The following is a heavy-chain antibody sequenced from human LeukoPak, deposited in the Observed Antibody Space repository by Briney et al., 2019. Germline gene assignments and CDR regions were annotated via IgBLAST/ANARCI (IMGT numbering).Heavy chain of an antibody. V-gene: IGHV4-39*01. Sequence: SETLSLTCTVSGGSISSSSYFWGWIRQPPGKGLEWIGSIHYSGSTYFNPSLKSRVTISVDTSNNQFSLKLTSVTAADTAVYYCARLRWLQLGYFDYWGQGTLVTVSS. J-gene: IGHJ4*02. CDR1: GGSISSSSYF. D-gene: IGHD5-24*01. CDR3: ARLRWLQLGYFDY. CDR2: IHYSGST.